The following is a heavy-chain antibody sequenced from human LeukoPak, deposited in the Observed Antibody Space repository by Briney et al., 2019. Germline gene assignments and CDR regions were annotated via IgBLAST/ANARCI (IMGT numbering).Heavy chain of an antibody. D-gene: IGHD3-10*01. CDR2: IRYDGSNK. CDR3: AKESGLITLVQGYYFDY. J-gene: IGHJ4*02. Sequence: QPGGSLRLSCAASGFTFSSYGMHWVRQAPGKGLEWVAFIRYDGSNKYYADSVKGRFTISRDNSKNTLYLQMNSLRAEDTAVYYCAKESGLITLVQGYYFDYWGQGTLVTVSS. CDR1: GFTFSSYG. V-gene: IGHV3-30*02.